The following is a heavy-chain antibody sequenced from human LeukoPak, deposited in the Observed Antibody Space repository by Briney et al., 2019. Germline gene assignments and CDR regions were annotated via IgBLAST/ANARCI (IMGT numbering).Heavy chain of an antibody. CDR3: AKGDLGFGRFYFDY. CDR1: GFTFTSYA. J-gene: IGHJ4*01. V-gene: IGHV3-23*01. CDR2: ISGSGGTT. Sequence: GGSLRLSCAASGFTFTSYAMNWVRQAPGKGLEWVSSISGSGGTTYNADSVKGRFTISRDNSKNTLYLQMNNLRAEDTAVYYCAKGDLGFGRFYFDYWGHGNLVTVSP. D-gene: IGHD3-16*01.